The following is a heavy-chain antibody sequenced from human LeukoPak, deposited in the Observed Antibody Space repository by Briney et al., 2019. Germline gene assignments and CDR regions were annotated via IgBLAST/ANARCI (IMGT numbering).Heavy chain of an antibody. CDR1: GFTFSSYA. J-gene: IGHJ4*02. Sequence: GGSLRLSCAASGFTFSSYAMRWVRQAPAKGLEWVSAISGSGGSTYYADSVKGRFTISRDNSKNTLYLQMNSLRAEDTAVYYCAKELHPVAAAGLFDYWGQGTLVTVSS. V-gene: IGHV3-23*01. CDR3: AKELHPVAAAGLFDY. D-gene: IGHD6-13*01. CDR2: ISGSGGST.